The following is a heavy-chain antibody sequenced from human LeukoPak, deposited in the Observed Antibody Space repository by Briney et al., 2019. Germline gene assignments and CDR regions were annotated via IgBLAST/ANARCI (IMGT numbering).Heavy chain of an antibody. V-gene: IGHV4-34*01. CDR3: AREKRCSSTSCYGIDY. CDR1: GGSFSGYY. CDR2: INHSGST. D-gene: IGHD2-2*01. J-gene: IGHJ4*02. Sequence: PSETLSLTCAVYGGSFSGYYWSWIRQPPGKGLEWIGEINHSGSTNYNPSLKSRVTISVDTSKNQFSLKLSPVTAADTAVYYCAREKRCSSTSCYGIDYWGQGTLVTVSS.